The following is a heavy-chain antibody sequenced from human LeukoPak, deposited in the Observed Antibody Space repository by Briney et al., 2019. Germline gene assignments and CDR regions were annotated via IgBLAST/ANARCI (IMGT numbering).Heavy chain of an antibody. CDR1: GFTVSSNY. Sequence: GGSLRLSCAASGFTVSSNYMSWVRQAPGKALEWVSVISGSGYYSYYADSVKGRFTVSRDNSKTTLYLQMNSLRADDTAVYYCAKGGPTGSNYFDFWGQGTLVTVSS. CDR2: ISGSGYYS. CDR3: AKGGPTGSNYFDF. V-gene: IGHV3-23*01. J-gene: IGHJ4*02. D-gene: IGHD1-26*01.